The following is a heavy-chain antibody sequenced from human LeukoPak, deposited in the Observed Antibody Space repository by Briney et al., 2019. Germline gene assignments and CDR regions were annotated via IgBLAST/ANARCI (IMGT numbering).Heavy chain of an antibody. CDR3: ARGLVSGGSCYYP. Sequence: ASVKVSSTASGYTFTSYDINWVRQATGQGLEWMGWMNPNSGNTGYAQKFQGRVTMTRNTSISTAYMELSSLRSEDTAVYYCARGLVSGGSCYYPWGQGTLVTVSS. CDR1: GYTFTSYD. CDR2: MNPNSGNT. D-gene: IGHD2-15*01. J-gene: IGHJ5*02. V-gene: IGHV1-8*01.